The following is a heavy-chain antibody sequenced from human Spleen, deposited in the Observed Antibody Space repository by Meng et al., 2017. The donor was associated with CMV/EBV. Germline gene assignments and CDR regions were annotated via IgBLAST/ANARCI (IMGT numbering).Heavy chain of an antibody. CDR2: INPQSGST. CDR3: TRSPSLVVPTALGDY. D-gene: IGHD2-2*01. Sequence: SGDTFSIYYIYWVRQAPGRGFEWMGWINPQSGSTKYAQKFQGRVTLTSDMSISTAYMELSGLTSDDTAIYYCTRSPSLVVPTALGDYWGQGALVTVSS. J-gene: IGHJ4*02. CDR1: GDTFSIYY. V-gene: IGHV1-2*02.